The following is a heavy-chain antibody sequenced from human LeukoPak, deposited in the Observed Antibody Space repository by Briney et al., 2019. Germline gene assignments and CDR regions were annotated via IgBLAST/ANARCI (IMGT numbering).Heavy chain of an antibody. CDR1: GLSTRNDG. V-gene: IGHV3-15*01. CDR3: TLIQGWGSGSYYRDF. D-gene: IGHD3-10*01. Sequence: PGGPLRLPCEASGLSTRNDGMSWVRKAPGKGLEWVARLKSKSAGETTDYAAPVKGRFTISRDDSKNTLYLQMNSLKTEDTAVYYCTLIQGWGSGSYYRDFWGQGTLVTVSS. J-gene: IGHJ4*02. CDR2: LKSKSAGETT.